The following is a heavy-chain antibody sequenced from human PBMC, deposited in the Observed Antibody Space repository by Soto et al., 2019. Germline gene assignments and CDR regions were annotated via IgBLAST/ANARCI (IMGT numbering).Heavy chain of an antibody. CDR2: IRSKADSYAT. CDR3: TGRQLEN. V-gene: IGHV3-73*01. J-gene: IGHJ4*02. CDR1: GFTFSDST. Sequence: EVQLVESGGGLVQPGGSLKLSCAASGFTFSDSTVHWVRQASGKGLEWVGRIRSKADSYATAYAASVKGRFTISRDDSQNTEYLQMSSLKNVDTAVYYCTGRQLENWGQGTLVTVSS. D-gene: IGHD6-13*01.